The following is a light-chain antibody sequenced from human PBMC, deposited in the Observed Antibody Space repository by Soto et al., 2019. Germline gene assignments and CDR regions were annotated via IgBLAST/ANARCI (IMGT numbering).Light chain of an antibody. Sequence: VLTQSPGTLSLSPGERATLSCRASQSVSSSSLAWYQQKPGQAPRLLLYATSSRATGIPVRFSGGGSGTDFTLTISRLEPEDSAVYYCQQYGGSPLLTFGQGTRLEIK. J-gene: IGKJ5*01. CDR3: QQYGGSPLLT. CDR2: ATS. V-gene: IGKV3-20*01. CDR1: QSVSSSS.